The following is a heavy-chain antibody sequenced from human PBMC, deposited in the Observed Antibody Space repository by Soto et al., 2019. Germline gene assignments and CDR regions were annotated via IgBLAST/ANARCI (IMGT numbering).Heavy chain of an antibody. J-gene: IGHJ4*02. CDR2: IHYSGST. CDR3: ARGGSSSHPNDFHY. CDR1: GGSISSGGYY. Sequence: SETLSLTCTVSGGSISSGGYYWSWIRQHPGKGLEWIGYIHYSGSTSYYPSLKSRVSISVDTSKNQFSLKLSSVTAADTAVYYCARGGSSSHPNDFHYWGQGTLVTVSS. V-gene: IGHV4-31*03. D-gene: IGHD6-13*01.